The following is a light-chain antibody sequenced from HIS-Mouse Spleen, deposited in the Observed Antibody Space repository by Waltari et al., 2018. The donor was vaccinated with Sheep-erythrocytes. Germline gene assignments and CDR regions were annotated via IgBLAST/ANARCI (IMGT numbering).Light chain of an antibody. V-gene: IGLV2-11*01. CDR2: DVS. Sequence: QSALTQPRSVSGSPGQSVTISCTGTSSDVGGYNYVSWYQQHPGKAPKLMIYDVSKRPSGVPDRCAGSKSGNKASLTISGLQAEDEADYYCCSYAGSYNHVFATGTKVTVL. CDR3: CSYAGSYNHV. J-gene: IGLJ1*01. CDR1: SSDVGGYNY.